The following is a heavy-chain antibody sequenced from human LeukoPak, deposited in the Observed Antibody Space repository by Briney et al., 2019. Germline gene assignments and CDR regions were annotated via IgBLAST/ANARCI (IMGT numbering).Heavy chain of an antibody. CDR3: ALEADY. V-gene: IGHV4-61*02. J-gene: IGHJ4*02. CDR1: DVSISSGSYY. CDR2: IYTSGST. Sequence: SETLSLTCTVYDVSISSGSYYWSWIRQSAGKGLEWIGRIYTSGSTNYNPSLKSRVTISVDTSKNQFSLKLSSVTAADTAVYYCALEADYWGQGTLVTVSS.